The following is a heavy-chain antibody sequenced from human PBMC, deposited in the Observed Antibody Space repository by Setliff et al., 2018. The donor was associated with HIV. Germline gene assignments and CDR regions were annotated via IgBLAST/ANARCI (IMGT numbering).Heavy chain of an antibody. J-gene: IGHJ4*02. D-gene: IGHD6-19*01. CDR1: GGSISTKSVY. CDR3: ARHDDEWLVPVSVKF. CDR2: VYYDGTT. Sequence: LSLTCTVSGGSISTKSVYWGWIRQPPGKGLEWIGSVYYDGTTSYYPSLKRRVTISVDTSKNQFSLRLNSVTAADTAVYYCARHDDEWLVPVSVKFWGQGVLVTV. V-gene: IGHV4-39*01.